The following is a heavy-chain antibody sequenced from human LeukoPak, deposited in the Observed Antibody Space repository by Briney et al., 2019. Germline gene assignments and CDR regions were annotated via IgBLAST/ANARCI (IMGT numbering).Heavy chain of an antibody. CDR1: GFTFSSYW. V-gene: IGHV3-66*01. J-gene: IGHJ3*02. Sequence: PGGSLRLSCAASGFTFSSYWMSWVRQAPGKGLEWVSVIYSGGSTYYADSVKGRFTISRDNSKNTIYLQMNSLRAEDTAVYYCARWTNFHAFDIWGQGTMVTVSS. CDR2: IYSGGST. D-gene: IGHD1-1*01. CDR3: ARWTNFHAFDI.